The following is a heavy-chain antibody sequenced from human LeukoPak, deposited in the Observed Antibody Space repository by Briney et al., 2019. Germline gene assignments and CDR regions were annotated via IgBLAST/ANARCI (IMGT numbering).Heavy chain of an antibody. CDR3: AKDRSIAARRAFDI. J-gene: IGHJ3*02. V-gene: IGHV3-23*01. CDR1: GFTFSSYA. D-gene: IGHD6-6*01. CDR2: ISGSATNT. Sequence: QSGGSLRLSCAASGFTFSSYAMSWVRQAPGKGLGWVSAISGSATNTYYADSVKGRFTTSRDNSKNTLHLQMNSLRAEDTAVYYCAKDRSIAARRAFDIWGRGTMVTVSS.